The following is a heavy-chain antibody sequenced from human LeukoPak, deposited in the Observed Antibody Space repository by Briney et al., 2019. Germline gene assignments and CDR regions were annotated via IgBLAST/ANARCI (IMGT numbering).Heavy chain of an antibody. CDR2: ISAYNGNT. V-gene: IGHV1-18*01. D-gene: IGHD6-19*01. CDR1: GGTFSSYA. CDR3: ARDSSGWYAY. Sequence: ASVKVSCKASGGTFSSYAISWVRQAPGQGLEWMGWISAYNGNTNYAQKLQGRVTMTTDTSTSTAYMELRSLRSDDTAVYYCARDSSGWYAYWGQGTLVTVSS. J-gene: IGHJ4*02.